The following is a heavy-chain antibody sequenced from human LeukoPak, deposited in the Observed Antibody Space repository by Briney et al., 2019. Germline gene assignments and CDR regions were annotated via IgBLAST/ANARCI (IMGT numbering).Heavy chain of an antibody. CDR1: GLTVSSNF. CDR3: ASHKRRGYSGYAGGLEY. J-gene: IGHJ4*02. Sequence: GGSLRLSCAAAGLTVSSNFMSWVRQAPGKGLEWVSIIHLGGAAYYADSVKGRFTISRDNSKNTLYLQINSLRAEDTAVYYCASHKRRGYSGYAGGLEYWGQGTLVTASS. D-gene: IGHD5-12*01. CDR2: IHLGGAA. V-gene: IGHV3-66*04.